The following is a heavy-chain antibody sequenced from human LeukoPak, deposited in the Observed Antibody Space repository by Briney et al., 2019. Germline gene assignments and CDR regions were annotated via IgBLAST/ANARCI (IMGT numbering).Heavy chain of an antibody. CDR1: GFIFRTYP. J-gene: IGHJ4*02. CDR2: ITGSGDKT. D-gene: IGHD2-2*02. CDR3: AKDHWSGNYCSSTSCYTGGVDY. Sequence: GGSLRLSCAASGFIFRTYPMSWVRQAPGKGLEWVSAITGSGDKTYYADSVKGRFTISRDNSKNTLSLQMNSLRPEDTAVYYCAKDHWSGNYCSSTSCYTGGVDYWGQGTLVTVSS. V-gene: IGHV3-23*01.